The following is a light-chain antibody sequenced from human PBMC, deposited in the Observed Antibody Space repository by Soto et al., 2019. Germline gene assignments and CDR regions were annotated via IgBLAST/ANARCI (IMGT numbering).Light chain of an antibody. V-gene: IGKV1-5*03. J-gene: IGKJ1*01. Sequence: DIQMTQSPSTLSASVGDRVTITCRASQSISSWLAWYQQKPGRAPKLLIYKASSLETGVPSRFSGSGSGTEFTLIISSLQPDDFASSYCQQYGSSSPWTFGQGTKLEIK. CDR3: QQYGSSSPWT. CDR2: KAS. CDR1: QSISSW.